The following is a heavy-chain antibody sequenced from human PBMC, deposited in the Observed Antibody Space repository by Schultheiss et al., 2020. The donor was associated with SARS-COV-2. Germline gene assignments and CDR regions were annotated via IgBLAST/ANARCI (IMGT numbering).Heavy chain of an antibody. J-gene: IGHJ6*02. CDR1: GGSISRYY. Sequence: SETLSLTCTVSGGSISRYYWSWIRQPPGKGLEWIGYIYYSGSTNYNPSLKSRVTMSVDTSKNQFSLKLSSVTAADTAVYYCAREADYYGMDVWGQGTTVTVSS. CDR2: IYYSGST. V-gene: IGHV4-59*12. CDR3: AREADYYGMDV.